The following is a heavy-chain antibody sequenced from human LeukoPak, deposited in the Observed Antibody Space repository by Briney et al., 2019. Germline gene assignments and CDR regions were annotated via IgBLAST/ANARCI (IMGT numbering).Heavy chain of an antibody. J-gene: IGHJ4*02. CDR1: GFTFSSYE. CDR2: ISSSGSTI. D-gene: IGHD6-19*01. V-gene: IGHV3-48*03. Sequence: GGSLRLSCAASGFTFSSYEMNWVRQAPGKGLEWVSYISSSGSTIYYVDSVKGRFTISRDNAKNSLYLQMNSLRAEDTAVYYCARDSYSSGLSYWGQGTLVTVSS. CDR3: ARDSYSSGLSY.